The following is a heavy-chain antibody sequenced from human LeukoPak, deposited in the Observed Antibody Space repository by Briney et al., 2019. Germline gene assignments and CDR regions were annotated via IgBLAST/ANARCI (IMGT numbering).Heavy chain of an antibody. Sequence: ASVKVSCKASGFTFTNSAMQWVRQARGQRLEWIGWIVVGSGNTNYAQKFQERVTMNRDMSTGTAYMELSSLRSEDTAVYYCAADNQQITVWGQGTLVTVSS. CDR2: IVVGSGNT. J-gene: IGHJ4*02. CDR3: AADNQQITV. CDR1: GFTFTNSA. D-gene: IGHD5-24*01. V-gene: IGHV1-58*02.